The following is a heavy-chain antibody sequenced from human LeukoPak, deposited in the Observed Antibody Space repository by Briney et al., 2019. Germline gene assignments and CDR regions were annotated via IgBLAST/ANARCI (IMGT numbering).Heavy chain of an antibody. J-gene: IGHJ2*01. CDR1: GGSISSYY. V-gene: IGHV4-4*09. CDR2: IYTSGST. CDR3: ARLDWCFDL. Sequence: SETLSLTCTVSGGSISSYYWSWIRQPPGKGLEWIGYIYTSGSTNYNPSLKSRVTISVDTSKNQFSLKLSSVTAADTAVYYCARLDWCFDLWGRGTLVTVSS.